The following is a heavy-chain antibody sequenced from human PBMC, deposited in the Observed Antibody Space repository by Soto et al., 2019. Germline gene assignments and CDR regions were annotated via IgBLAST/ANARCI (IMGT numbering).Heavy chain of an antibody. V-gene: IGHV3-21*01. CDR3: ARDLALAGNY. CDR2: ISSTSTYT. J-gene: IGHJ4*02. Sequence: PGESLKISCAASGFTFRSYAMNWVRQTQEKGLEWVSSISSTSTYTHYADSVKGRFTISRDNANNSLFLQLNSLRAEDTAIYYCARDLALAGNYWGQGALGTVSS. D-gene: IGHD6-19*01. CDR1: GFTFRSYA.